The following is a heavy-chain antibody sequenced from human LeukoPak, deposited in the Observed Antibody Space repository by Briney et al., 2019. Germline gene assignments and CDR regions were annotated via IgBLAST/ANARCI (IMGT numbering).Heavy chain of an antibody. J-gene: IGHJ4*02. Sequence: ASVKVSCKASGYTFTGYYMHWVRQAPGQGLEWMGWINPNSGGTNYAQKFQGRVTMTRDTSISTAYMELSRLRSDDTAVYYCAAYVDTVATSVGREVDYWGQGTLVTVSS. CDR2: INPNSGGT. V-gene: IGHV1-2*02. CDR1: GYTFTGYY. CDR3: AAYVDTVATSVGREVDY. D-gene: IGHD5-12*01.